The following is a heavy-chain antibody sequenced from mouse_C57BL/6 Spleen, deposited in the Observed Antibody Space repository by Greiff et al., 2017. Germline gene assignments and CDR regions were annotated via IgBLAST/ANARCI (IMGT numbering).Heavy chain of an antibody. V-gene: IGHV1-55*01. D-gene: IGHD1-1*01. J-gene: IGHJ4*01. CDR3: ARGITTVVARNAMDY. CDR1: GYTFTSYW. CDR2: IYPGSGST. Sequence: VQLQQPGAELVKPGASVKMSCKASGYTFTSYWITWVKQRPGQGLEWIGDIYPGSGSTNYNEKFKSKATLTVDTSSSTAYMQLSSLTSEDSAVYYCARGITTVVARNAMDYWGQGTSVTVSS.